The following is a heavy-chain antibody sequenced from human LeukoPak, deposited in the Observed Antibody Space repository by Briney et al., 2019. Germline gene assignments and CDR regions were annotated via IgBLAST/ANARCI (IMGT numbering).Heavy chain of an antibody. CDR2: INPNSGGT. CDR3: ARDLDYYGSGSYGD. D-gene: IGHD3-10*01. CDR1: GYTFTGYY. V-gene: IGHV1-2*06. J-gene: IGHJ4*02. Sequence: ASVKVSCKASGYTFTGYYMHWVRQAPGQGLGWMGRINPNSGGTNYAQKFQGRVTMTRDTSISTAYMERSRLRSDDTAVYYCARDLDYYGSGSYGDWGQGTLVTVSS.